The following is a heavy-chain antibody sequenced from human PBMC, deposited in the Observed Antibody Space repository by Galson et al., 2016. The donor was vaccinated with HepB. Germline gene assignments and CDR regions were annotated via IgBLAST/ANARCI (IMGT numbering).Heavy chain of an antibody. CDR3: ASPLRCFALDNYYFGMDL. V-gene: IGHV3-73*01. CDR2: TRNKAKNYAT. CDR1: GFTFSDSA. J-gene: IGHJ6*02. D-gene: IGHD3-9*01. Sequence: SLRLSCAASGFTFSDSAMYWVRQASGKGLEWVGRTRNKAKNYATAQAASVKGRFTISRDDSKNTAYLHMNRLEPEDTAVYYCASPLRCFALDNYYFGMDLWGQGTTVIVSS.